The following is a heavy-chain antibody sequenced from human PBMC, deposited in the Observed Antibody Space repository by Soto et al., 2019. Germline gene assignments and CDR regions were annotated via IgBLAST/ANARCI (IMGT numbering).Heavy chain of an antibody. D-gene: IGHD4-17*01. J-gene: IGHJ6*03. Sequence: PSQTLSLTCAISGDSVSSNSAAWNWIRQSPSRGLEWLGRTYYRSKWYNDYAVSVKSRITINPDTSKSQFSLQLNSVTPEDTAVYYCARDRAVTPYYYYYMDVWGKGTTVTVSS. CDR3: ARDRAVTPYYYYYMDV. CDR2: TYYRSKWYN. CDR1: GDSVSSNSAA. V-gene: IGHV6-1*01.